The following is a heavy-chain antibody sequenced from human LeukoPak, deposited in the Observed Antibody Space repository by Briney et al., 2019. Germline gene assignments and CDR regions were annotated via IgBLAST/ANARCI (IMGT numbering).Heavy chain of an antibody. CDR3: ARDRCSSTSCYTHYFDY. J-gene: IGHJ4*02. CDR2: VFYNGST. V-gene: IGHV4-59*01. D-gene: IGHD2-2*02. Sequence: SETLSLTCTVAGGSISNYFWSWIRQPPGKGLEWVGHVFYNGSTNYNPSLKSRVTISRDTSSIRFSLRLSSVTAADTATYYCARDRCSSTSCYTHYFDYWGQGTLVTVSS. CDR1: GGSISNYF.